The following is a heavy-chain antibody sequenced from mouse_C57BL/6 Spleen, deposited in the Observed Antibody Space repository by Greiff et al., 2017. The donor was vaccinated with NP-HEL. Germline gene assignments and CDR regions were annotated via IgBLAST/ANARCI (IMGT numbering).Heavy chain of an antibody. CDR2: INPNNGGT. CDR1: GYTFTDYY. J-gene: IGHJ4*01. CDR3: ARGYLVDY. Sequence: EVKLQQSGPELVKPGASVKISCKASGYTFTDYYMNWVKQSHGKSLEWIGDINPNNGGTSYNQKFKGKATLTVDKSSSTAYMELRSLTSEDSAVYYCARGYLVDYWGQGTSVTVSS. V-gene: IGHV1-26*01.